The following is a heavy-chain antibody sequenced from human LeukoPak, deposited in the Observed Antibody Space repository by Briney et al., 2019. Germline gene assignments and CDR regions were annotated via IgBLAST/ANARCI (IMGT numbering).Heavy chain of an antibody. D-gene: IGHD3-22*01. Sequence: GASVNVSCTASGYTFTSYYMHWVRQAPGQGLEWMGIINPSGGSTSYAQKFQGRVTTTRDTSTSTVYMELSSLRSEDTAVYYCAREPNLVVVTPPHWFDPWGQGTLVTVSS. J-gene: IGHJ5*02. V-gene: IGHV1-46*01. CDR1: GYTFTSYY. CDR2: INPSGGST. CDR3: AREPNLVVVTPPHWFDP.